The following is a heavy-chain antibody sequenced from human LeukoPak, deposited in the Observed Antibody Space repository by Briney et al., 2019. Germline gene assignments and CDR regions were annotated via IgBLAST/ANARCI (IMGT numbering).Heavy chain of an antibody. CDR3: AREPSWFDP. CDR2: INHSGST. CDR1: GGSFSDYY. J-gene: IGHJ5*02. Sequence: SETLSLTCAVYGGSFSDYYWSWIRQPPGKGLEWIGEINHSGSTNYNPSLKSRVTISVDTSKNQFSLKLSSVTAADTAVYYCAREPSWFDPWGQGTLVTVSS. V-gene: IGHV4-34*01.